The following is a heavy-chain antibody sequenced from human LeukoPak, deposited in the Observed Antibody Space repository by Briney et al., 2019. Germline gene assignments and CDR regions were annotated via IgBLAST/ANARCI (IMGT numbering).Heavy chain of an antibody. D-gene: IGHD4-17*01. CDR3: ARQTTVRPSSWYFDL. Sequence: SETLSLTCTVSGGAISSSSYYWGWIRQPPGKGLEWIGSIYYSGSTYYNPSLKSRVTISVDTSKTQFSLKLSSVTAADTAVYYCARQTTVRPSSWYFDLWGRGTLVTVSS. CDR2: IYYSGST. J-gene: IGHJ2*01. V-gene: IGHV4-39*01. CDR1: GGAISSSSYY.